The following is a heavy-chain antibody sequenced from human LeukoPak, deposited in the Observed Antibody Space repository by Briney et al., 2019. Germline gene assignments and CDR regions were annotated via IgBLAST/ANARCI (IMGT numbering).Heavy chain of an antibody. CDR2: IIPIFGTA. Sequence: SVKVSCKTSGDTFSNYAINWVRQAPGQGLEWMGGIIPIFGTANYAQKFQGRVTITTDESTSTAYMELSSLRSEDTAVYYCARGFDSSLDDAFDIWGQGTMVTVSS. CDR3: ARGFDSSLDDAFDI. D-gene: IGHD3-22*01. V-gene: IGHV1-69*05. J-gene: IGHJ3*02. CDR1: GDTFSNYA.